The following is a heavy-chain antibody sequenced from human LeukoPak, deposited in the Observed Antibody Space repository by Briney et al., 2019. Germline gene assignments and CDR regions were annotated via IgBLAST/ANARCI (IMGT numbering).Heavy chain of an antibody. D-gene: IGHD3-10*01. CDR1: GGSINSTNYN. CDR2: VYYSGLT. J-gene: IGHJ5*02. CDR3: ARVAYGSGSRLIDR. Sequence: TSETLSLTCTVSGGSINSTNYNWGWIRQPPRRGPEWLASVYYSGLTYYNSSLKSRVSISVDTSKNQFSLKLTSVTAADTAVYYCARVAYGSGSRLIDRWGQGTLVTISS. V-gene: IGHV4-39*07.